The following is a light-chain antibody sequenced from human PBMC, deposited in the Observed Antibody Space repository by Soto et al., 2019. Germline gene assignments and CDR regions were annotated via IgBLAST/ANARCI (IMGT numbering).Light chain of an antibody. J-gene: IGKJ1*01. Sequence: DIQMTQSPSTLSGSAGDRVTITCRASQTISSWLAWYQQKPGKAPKPLIYKASTLKSGVPSRFSGSGSGTEFTLTISSLQPDDFATYYCQHYNSYSEAFGQGTKVDIK. CDR2: KAS. V-gene: IGKV1-5*03. CDR1: QTISSW. CDR3: QHYNSYSEA.